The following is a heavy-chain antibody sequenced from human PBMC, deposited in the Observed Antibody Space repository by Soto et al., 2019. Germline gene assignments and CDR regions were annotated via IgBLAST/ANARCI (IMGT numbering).Heavy chain of an antibody. V-gene: IGHV3-21*01. CDR3: ARDEIGSSWYVY. CDR1: GFTFISYS. D-gene: IGHD6-13*01. J-gene: IGHJ4*02. Sequence: GGSLRLSCAASGFTFISYSINFFRQAPWKGLEWVSSISSSSSYIYYADSVKGRFTISRDNAKNSLYLQMNSLRAEDTAVYYCARDEIGSSWYVYWGQGTLVTVSS. CDR2: ISSSSSYI.